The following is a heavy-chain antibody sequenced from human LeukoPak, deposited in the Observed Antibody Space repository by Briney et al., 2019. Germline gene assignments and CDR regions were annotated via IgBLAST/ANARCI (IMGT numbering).Heavy chain of an antibody. J-gene: IGHJ4*02. V-gene: IGHV1-2*02. CDR1: GYTFTGYY. CDR3: AREMATIQSFDY. D-gene: IGHD5-24*01. Sequence: ASVKVSCKASGYTFTGYYMHWVRQAPGQGLEWMGWINPNSGGTNYAQKFQGRVTMTRDTSISTAYMELSRLRSDDTAVYYCAREMATIQSFDYWGQGTLVTVSS. CDR2: INPNSGGT.